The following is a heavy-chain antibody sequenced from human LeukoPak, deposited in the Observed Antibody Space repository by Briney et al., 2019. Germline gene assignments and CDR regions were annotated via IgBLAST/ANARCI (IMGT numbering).Heavy chain of an antibody. CDR1: GFTVSSNY. J-gene: IGHJ4*02. CDR2: ISGSGGST. V-gene: IGHV3-23*01. D-gene: IGHD3-22*01. Sequence: GGSLRLSCAASGFTVSSNYMSWVRQAPGKGLEWVSAISGSGGSTYYADSVKGRFTISRDNSKNTLYLQMNSLRAEDTAVYYCAKDYYDSSGYYSPFDYWGQGTLVTVSS. CDR3: AKDYYDSSGYYSPFDY.